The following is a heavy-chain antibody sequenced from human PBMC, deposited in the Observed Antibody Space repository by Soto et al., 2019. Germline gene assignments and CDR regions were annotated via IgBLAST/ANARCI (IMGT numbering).Heavy chain of an antibody. CDR2: ISYDGSNK. D-gene: IGHD6-19*01. V-gene: IGHV3-30*18. CDR3: AKGVGGPVAGTIPSYFDY. Sequence: GGSLRLSFAASGFTFSIYGMHWVCQAQGKGLEWVAVISYDGSNKYYADSVKGRFTISRDNSKNTLYLQMNSLRAEDTAVYYCAKGVGGPVAGTIPSYFDYWGQGTLVTISS. CDR1: GFTFSIYG. J-gene: IGHJ4*02.